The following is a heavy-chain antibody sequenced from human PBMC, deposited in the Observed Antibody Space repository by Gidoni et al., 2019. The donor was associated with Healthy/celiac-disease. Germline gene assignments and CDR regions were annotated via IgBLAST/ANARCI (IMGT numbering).Heavy chain of an antibody. J-gene: IGHJ4*02. CDR2: ISYDGSNK. CDR1: GFTFSSYG. Sequence: QVQLVESGGGVVQPGRSLRLSCAASGFTFSSYGMHWVRQAPGKGLEWVAVISYDGSNKYYADSVKGRFTISRDNSKNTLYLQMNSLRAEDTAVYYCAKKAQGLWVDYWGQGTLVTVSS. D-gene: IGHD2-21*01. CDR3: AKKAQGLWVDY. V-gene: IGHV3-30*18.